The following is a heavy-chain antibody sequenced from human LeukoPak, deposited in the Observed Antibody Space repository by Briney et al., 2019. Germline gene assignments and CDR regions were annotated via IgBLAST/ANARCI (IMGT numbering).Heavy chain of an antibody. D-gene: IGHD2-15*01. V-gene: IGHV3-23*01. J-gene: IGHJ4*02. CDR1: GFTFSSYA. Sequence: GGSLRLSCAASGFTFSSYAMAWVRHSPGKGLEGVSCITGDGEYTYHTDSVKGRFTISRDNSKNTLYVQMNRLRAEDTAVYYCAKGTLGSCSGGSCYPLDYWGQGTLVTVSS. CDR3: AKGTLGSCSGGSCYPLDY. CDR2: ITGDGEYT.